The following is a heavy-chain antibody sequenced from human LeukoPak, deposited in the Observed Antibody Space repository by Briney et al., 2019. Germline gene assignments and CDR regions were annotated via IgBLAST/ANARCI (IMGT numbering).Heavy chain of an antibody. CDR2: INAGNGDT. J-gene: IGHJ4*02. Sequence: ASVKVSCKASGYTFVNYAMHWVRQAPGHRPEWMGWINAGNGDTKYSQKFQGRVTITSDTSASTAYMELSSLRSEDTAVYCCAKYESTGYYESWGQGTLVTVSS. CDR1: GYTFVNYA. CDR3: AKYESTGYYES. D-gene: IGHD3-22*01. V-gene: IGHV1-3*01.